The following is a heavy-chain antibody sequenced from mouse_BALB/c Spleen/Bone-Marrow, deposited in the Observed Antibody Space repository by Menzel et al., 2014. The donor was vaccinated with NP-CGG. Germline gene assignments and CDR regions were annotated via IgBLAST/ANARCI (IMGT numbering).Heavy chain of an antibody. CDR3: ARSNYPYAMDY. D-gene: IGHD2-5*01. CDR1: GYTFTGYW. V-gene: IGHV1-87*01. CDR2: IYPGDGDT. Sequence: QVQLKQSGAELARPGASVKLSCKASGYTFTGYWVQWVKQRPGQGLEWIGTIYPGDGDTRYTQKFKGKATLTADKSSSTAYMQLSSLASEDSAVYYCARSNYPYAMDYWGQGTSVTVSS. J-gene: IGHJ4*01.